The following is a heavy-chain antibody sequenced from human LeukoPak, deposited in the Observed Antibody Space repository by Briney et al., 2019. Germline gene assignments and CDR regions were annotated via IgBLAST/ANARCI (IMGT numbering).Heavy chain of an antibody. CDR3: ARNTVSAAGDY. CDR1: GFTLRSSW. D-gene: IGHD4-17*01. V-gene: IGHV3-7*01. J-gene: IGHJ4*02. CDR2: IKEDGSEG. Sequence: PGGSLRLSCAASGFTLRSSWMTWVRQAPGKGLEWVANIKEDGSEGNYVDSVKGRFTISRDNAKNSLYLQMNSLGAEDTAVYYCARNTVSAAGDYWGQGTLVIVSS.